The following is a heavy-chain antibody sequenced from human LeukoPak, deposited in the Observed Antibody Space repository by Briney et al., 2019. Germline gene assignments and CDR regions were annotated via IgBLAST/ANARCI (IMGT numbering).Heavy chain of an antibody. J-gene: IGHJ4*02. D-gene: IGHD6-13*01. CDR3: TSGIAAAGTIVHGY. V-gene: IGHV3-30*03. Sequence: QPGRSLRLSCAASGFTFSSYAMHWVRQAPGKGLEWVAVISYDGSNKYYADSVKGRFTISRDNSKNTLYLQMNSLRAEDTAVYYCTSGIAAAGTIVHGYWGQGTLVTVSS. CDR1: GFTFSSYA. CDR2: ISYDGSNK.